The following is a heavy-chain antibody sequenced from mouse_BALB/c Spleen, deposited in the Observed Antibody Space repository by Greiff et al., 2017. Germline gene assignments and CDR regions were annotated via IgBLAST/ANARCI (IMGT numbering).Heavy chain of an antibody. CDR3: AREDGNYVYAMDY. Sequence: EVKLMESGPGLVKPSQSLSLTCSVTGYSITSGYYWNWIRQFPGNKLEWMGYISYDGSNNYNPSLKNRISITRDTSKNQFFLKLNSVTTEDTATYYCAREDGNYVYAMDYWGQGTSVTVSS. CDR2: ISYDGSN. V-gene: IGHV3-6*02. D-gene: IGHD2-1*01. CDR1: GYSITSGYY. J-gene: IGHJ4*01.